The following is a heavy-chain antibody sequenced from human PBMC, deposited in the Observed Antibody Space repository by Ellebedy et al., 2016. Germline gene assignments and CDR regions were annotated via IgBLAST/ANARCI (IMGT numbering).Heavy chain of an antibody. CDR3: ARVAEGVTMVRGKGDWFDP. D-gene: IGHD3-10*01. J-gene: IGHJ5*02. Sequence: ASVKVSCKASGYTFTSYYMHWVRQAPGQGLEWMGIINSSGGSTSYAQKFQGRVTMTRDTSTSTVYMELSSLRSEDTAVYYCARVAEGVTMVRGKGDWFDPWGQGTLVTVSS. V-gene: IGHV1-46*01. CDR1: GYTFTSYY. CDR2: INSSGGST.